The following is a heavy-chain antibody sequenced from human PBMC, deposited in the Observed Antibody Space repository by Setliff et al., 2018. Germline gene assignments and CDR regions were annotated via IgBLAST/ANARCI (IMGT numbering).Heavy chain of an antibody. V-gene: IGHV3-74*01. CDR2: ITRDGSET. CDR1: GFTFSNYW. D-gene: IGHD6-19*01. J-gene: IGHJ4*02. Sequence: ESLKISCTASGFTFSNYWMHWVRQAPGKGLIWVSRITRDGSETSYADSVKGRFTVSRDNAKNTLYLQMNSLRADDTAVYYCARETAVAGQYYFDYCGQGTLVTVSS. CDR3: ARETAVAGQYYFDY.